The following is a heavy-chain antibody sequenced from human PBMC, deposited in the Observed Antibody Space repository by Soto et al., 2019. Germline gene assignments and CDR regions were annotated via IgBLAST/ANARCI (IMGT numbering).Heavy chain of an antibody. J-gene: IGHJ4*02. D-gene: IGHD3-22*01. CDR1: GFMFSGYA. V-gene: IGHV3-30-3*01. Sequence: GGSLRLSCAASGFMFSGYAMHWVRQAPGKGLEWLAVISFDGTNKYYADSVKGRFTISRDNFENTLYLQMNSVRAEDTAVYYCAKDYFDSSGDPYYFDSWGQGTLVTVSS. CDR2: ISFDGTNK. CDR3: AKDYFDSSGDPYYFDS.